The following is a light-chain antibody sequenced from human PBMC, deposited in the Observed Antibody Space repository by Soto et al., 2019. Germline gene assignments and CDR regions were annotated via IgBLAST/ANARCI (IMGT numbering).Light chain of an antibody. V-gene: IGLV2-14*01. CDR1: SSDVGGYNY. J-gene: IGLJ2*01. Sequence: QSALTQPASVSGSPGQSITISCTGTSSDVGGYNYVSWYQQHPGKAPKLMIYDVTNRPLGVSNRFSGSKSGNTASLTISGLQAEDEADYYCSSYRSSSTFVVFGGGTKLTVL. CDR3: SSYRSSSTFVV. CDR2: DVT.